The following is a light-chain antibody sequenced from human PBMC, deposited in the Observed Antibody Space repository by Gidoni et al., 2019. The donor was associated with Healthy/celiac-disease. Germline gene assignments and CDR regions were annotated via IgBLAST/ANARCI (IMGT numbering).Light chain of an antibody. CDR2: DAS. CDR3: QQRSNWPLT. V-gene: IGKV3-11*01. J-gene: IGKJ4*01. CDR1: QSVSSY. Sequence: EIVLTKSPATLSLSPGERATLSCRASQSVSSYLAWYQQNPGQAPRLLIYDASNRATGIPARFSGSGSGTDFTLTISSLEPEDFAVYYCQQRSNWPLTFGGGTKVEIK.